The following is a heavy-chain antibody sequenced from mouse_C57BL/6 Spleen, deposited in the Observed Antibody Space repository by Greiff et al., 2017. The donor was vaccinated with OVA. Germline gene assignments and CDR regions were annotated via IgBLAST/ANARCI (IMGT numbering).Heavy chain of an antibody. CDR1: GYAFTNYL. J-gene: IGHJ2*01. CDR3: AREGDTFSIDC. Sequence: QVQLQQSGAELVRPGTSVKVSCKASGYAFTNYLIEWVKQRPGQGLEWIGVINPGSGGTNYNEKFKGKATLTADKSSSTAYMQLSSLTSEDSAVYFCAREGDTFSIDCWGHGPPLTVSS. V-gene: IGHV1-54*01. CDR2: INPGSGGT.